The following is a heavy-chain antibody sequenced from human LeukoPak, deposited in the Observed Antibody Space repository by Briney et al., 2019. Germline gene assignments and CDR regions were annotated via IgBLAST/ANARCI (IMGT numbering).Heavy chain of an antibody. CDR3: ARLPVPRNAYGDYYFDY. CDR2: ISAYNGNT. CDR1: GYTFTSYG. Sequence: GASVKVSCKAPGYTFTSYGISWVRQAPGQGLEWMGWISAYNGNTNYAQKLQGRVTMTTDTSTSTAYMELRSLRSDDTAVYYCARLPVPRNAYGDYYFDYWGQGTLVTVSS. D-gene: IGHD4-17*01. J-gene: IGHJ4*02. V-gene: IGHV1-18*01.